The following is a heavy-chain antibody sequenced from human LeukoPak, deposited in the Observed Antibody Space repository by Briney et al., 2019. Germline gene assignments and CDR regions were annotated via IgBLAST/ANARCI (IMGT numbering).Heavy chain of an antibody. J-gene: IGHJ5*02. Sequence: GGSLRLSCAASGFTVSNDYMAWVRQAPGRGLEWVSLIYSDGTTFYTDSVKGRFTISRDNFKNTLYLQISSLRPEDTALYYCARDRAGAQSWVALDPWGQGTLVTVSS. D-gene: IGHD3-10*01. CDR3: ARDRAGAQSWVALDP. CDR1: GFTVSNDY. CDR2: IYSDGTT. V-gene: IGHV3-66*02.